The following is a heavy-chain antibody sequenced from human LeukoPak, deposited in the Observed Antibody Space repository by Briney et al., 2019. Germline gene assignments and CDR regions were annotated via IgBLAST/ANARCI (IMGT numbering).Heavy chain of an antibody. CDR1: GVTVSSDC. J-gene: IGHJ4*02. CDR3: ARGGGAYCGGDCYRNFDY. D-gene: IGHD2-21*02. Sequence: PGGSLRLSCAASGVTVSSDCMSWVRQAPGKGLEWVSVIYRDGSTYYADSVKGRFTISRDTSENTLYVQMNSLTPEDTAVYYCARGGGAYCGGDCYRNFDYWGQGTLVTVSS. CDR2: IYRDGST. V-gene: IGHV3-66*02.